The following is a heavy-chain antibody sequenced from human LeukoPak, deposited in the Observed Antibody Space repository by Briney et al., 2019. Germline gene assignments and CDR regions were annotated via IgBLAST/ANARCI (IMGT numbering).Heavy chain of an antibody. CDR2: INHSGST. J-gene: IGHJ3*02. V-gene: IGHV4-34*01. CDR3: ASLRTMIGAFDI. D-gene: IGHD3-22*01. Sequence: PSETLSLTCTVSGGSISSYYWNWIRQPPGKGLEWIGEINHSGSTNYNPSLQSRVTISVDMSKNQFSLKLTSVTAADTAVYYCASLRTMIGAFDIWGQGTMVTVSS. CDR1: GGSISSYY.